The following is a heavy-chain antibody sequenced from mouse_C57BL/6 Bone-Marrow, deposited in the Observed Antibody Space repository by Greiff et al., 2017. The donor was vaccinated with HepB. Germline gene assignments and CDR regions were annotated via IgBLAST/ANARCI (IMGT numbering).Heavy chain of an antibody. CDR1: GYTFTSYW. Sequence: QVQLKQPGAELVKPGASVKMSCKASGYTFTSYWITWVKQRPGQGLEWIGDIYPGSGSTNYNEKFKSKATLTVDTSSSTAYMQLSSLTSEDSAVYYCALYYYGSSLYYAMDYWGQGTSVTVSS. J-gene: IGHJ4*01. CDR3: ALYYYGSSLYYAMDY. D-gene: IGHD1-1*01. V-gene: IGHV1-55*01. CDR2: IYPGSGST.